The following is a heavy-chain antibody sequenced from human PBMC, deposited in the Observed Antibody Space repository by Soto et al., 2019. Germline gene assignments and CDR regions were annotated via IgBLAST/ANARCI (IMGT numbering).Heavy chain of an antibody. J-gene: IGHJ6*02. Sequence: QVQLQESGPGLVKPSETLSLTCTVSGGSISSYYWSWIRQPPGKGLEWIGYIYYSGSTNYNPSLKSRFTISVDTSKNQFSLKLSSVTAADTAVYYCARDITGGMDVWGQGTTVTVSS. CDR3: ARDITGGMDV. D-gene: IGHD3-3*01. CDR2: IYYSGST. V-gene: IGHV4-59*01. CDR1: GGSISSYY.